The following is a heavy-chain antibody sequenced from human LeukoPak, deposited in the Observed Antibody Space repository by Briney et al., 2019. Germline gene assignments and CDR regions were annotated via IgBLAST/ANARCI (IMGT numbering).Heavy chain of an antibody. Sequence: GGSLRLSCAASGFTFSSYSMNWVRQAPGKGLEWVSSISSSSSYIYYADSVKGRFTISRDNAKNSLYLQMNSLRAEDTAVYYCASPVYYDFWSGPGEYMDVWGKGTTVTVSS. CDR2: ISSSSSYI. CDR1: GFTFSSYS. CDR3: ASPVYYDFWSGPGEYMDV. V-gene: IGHV3-21*01. D-gene: IGHD3-3*01. J-gene: IGHJ6*03.